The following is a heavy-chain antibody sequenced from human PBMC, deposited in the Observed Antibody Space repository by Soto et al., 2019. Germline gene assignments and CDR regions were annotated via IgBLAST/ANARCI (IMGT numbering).Heavy chain of an antibody. J-gene: IGHJ6*02. Sequence: EVQLVESGGGLVKPGGSLRLSCVASGFTFSGYSINWVRQAPGKGLAWVSYISGASIYIYYADSVKGRFTISRDNAKSAVYLQMNSLRAEDTAVYYCARGFRNGFNVWGQGTTVSVSS. V-gene: IGHV3-21*01. D-gene: IGHD2-8*01. CDR1: GFTFSGYS. CDR2: ISGASIYI. CDR3: ARGFRNGFNV.